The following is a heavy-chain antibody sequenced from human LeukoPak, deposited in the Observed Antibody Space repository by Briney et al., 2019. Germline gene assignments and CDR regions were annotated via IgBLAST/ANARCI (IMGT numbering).Heavy chain of an antibody. CDR3: AKGVRFTMIVVVITAFDY. Sequence: GGSLRLSCAASGFTFSSYAMSWVRQAPGKGLEWVSAISGSGGSTYYADSVKGRFTISRDNSKNTLYLQMNSLRAEDTAVYYCAKGVRFTMIVVVITAFDYWGQGTLVTVSS. V-gene: IGHV3-23*01. D-gene: IGHD3-22*01. J-gene: IGHJ4*02. CDR1: GFTFSSYA. CDR2: ISGSGGST.